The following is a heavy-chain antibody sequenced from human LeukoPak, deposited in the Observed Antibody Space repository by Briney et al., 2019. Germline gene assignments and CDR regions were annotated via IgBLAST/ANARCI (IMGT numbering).Heavy chain of an antibody. J-gene: IGHJ4*02. Sequence: ASVKVSCKASGYTFTSYGISWGRQAPGQGLERRGWISAYNGNTNYAQKLQGRVTMTTDTSTSTAYMELRSLRSDDTAVYYCARDGSYYDFAYISFDYWGQGTLVTVSS. CDR3: ARDGSYYDFAYISFDY. D-gene: IGHD3-22*01. V-gene: IGHV1-18*01. CDR1: GYTFTSYG. CDR2: ISAYNGNT.